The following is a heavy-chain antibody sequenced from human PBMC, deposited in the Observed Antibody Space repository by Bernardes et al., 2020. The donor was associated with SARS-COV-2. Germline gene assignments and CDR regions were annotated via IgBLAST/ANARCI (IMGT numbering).Heavy chain of an antibody. J-gene: IGHJ4*02. Sequence: GGSLRLSFAASGFTFSAYKMTWVRKAPGKGLEWVASISSSSDSIYYADPMKGRFTISRDNAKNSLHLQMNSLRAEDTAVYYCARVSSSGIDYWGQGTLVTVAS. V-gene: IGHV3-21*01. D-gene: IGHD6-13*01. CDR1: GFTFSAYK. CDR3: ARVSSSGIDY. CDR2: ISSSSDSI.